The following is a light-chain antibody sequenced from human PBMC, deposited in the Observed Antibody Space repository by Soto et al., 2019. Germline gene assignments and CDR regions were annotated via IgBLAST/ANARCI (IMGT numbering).Light chain of an antibody. CDR2: EVS. Sequence: QSALTQPPSASGSPGQSVTISCTGTSDDVGGYNYVSWYQQHPGEAPKLMISEVSERPSGVPDRFSGSKSGNTASLTVSGLQAEDEADYYCSSYAGSNNLVFGGGTKVTVL. V-gene: IGLV2-8*01. CDR3: SSYAGSNNLV. CDR1: SDDVGGYNY. J-gene: IGLJ3*02.